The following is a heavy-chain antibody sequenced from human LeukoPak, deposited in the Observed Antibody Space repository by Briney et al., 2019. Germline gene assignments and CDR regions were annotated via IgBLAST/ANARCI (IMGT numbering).Heavy chain of an antibody. CDR2: ISSSSSTI. Sequence: GGSLRLSCAASGFTFSSYSMNWVRQAPGKGLEWVSYISSSSSTIYYADSVKGRFTISRDNAKNSLYLQMNSLRAEDTAVYYCAKDHHGSGSYSDYWGQGTLVTVSS. J-gene: IGHJ4*02. D-gene: IGHD3-10*01. CDR1: GFTFSSYS. V-gene: IGHV3-48*01. CDR3: AKDHHGSGSYSDY.